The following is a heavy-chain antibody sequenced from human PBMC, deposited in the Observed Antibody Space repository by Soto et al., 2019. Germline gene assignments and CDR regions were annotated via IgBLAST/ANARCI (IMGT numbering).Heavy chain of an antibody. CDR1: GYTFTGYY. V-gene: IGHV1-2*04. D-gene: IGHD2-2*01. Sequence: ASVKVSCKASGYTFTGYYMHWVRQAPGQGLEWIGWINPNSGGTNYAQKFQGWVTMTRDTSISTAYMELSRLRSDDTAVYYCARDLGDGRGCAAYCSSTSCYAGAFDIWGQGTMVTVSS. CDR3: ARDLGDGRGCAAYCSSTSCYAGAFDI. J-gene: IGHJ3*02. CDR2: INPNSGGT.